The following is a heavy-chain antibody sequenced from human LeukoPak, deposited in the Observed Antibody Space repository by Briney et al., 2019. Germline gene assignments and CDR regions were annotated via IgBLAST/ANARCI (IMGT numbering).Heavy chain of an antibody. CDR3: ARVNYYDSTGYYVGAFDI. D-gene: IGHD3-22*01. V-gene: IGHV4-59*11. Sequence: SETLSLTCTVSGDSISSHYWSWIRQPPGEGLEWIGYIYYSGSNNYNPSFKSRVTISVDTSKNQFSLKLSSVTAADTAVYYCARVNYYDSTGYYVGAFDIWGQGTMVTASS. J-gene: IGHJ3*02. CDR2: IYYSGSN. CDR1: GDSISSHY.